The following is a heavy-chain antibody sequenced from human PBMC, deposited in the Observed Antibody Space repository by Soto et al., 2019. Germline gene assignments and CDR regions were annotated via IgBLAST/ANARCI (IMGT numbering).Heavy chain of an antibody. V-gene: IGHV3-30*18. D-gene: IGHD2-15*01. CDR3: AKDLMVVAPNWFDP. Sequence: QVQLVESGGGVVQPGRSLRLSCAASGFTFSSYGMHWVRQAPGKGLEWVAVISYDGSNKYYADSVKGRFTISRDNSKNTLYLQMNSLRAEDTAVYYCAKDLMVVAPNWFDPWGQGTLVTVSS. J-gene: IGHJ5*02. CDR1: GFTFSSYG. CDR2: ISYDGSNK.